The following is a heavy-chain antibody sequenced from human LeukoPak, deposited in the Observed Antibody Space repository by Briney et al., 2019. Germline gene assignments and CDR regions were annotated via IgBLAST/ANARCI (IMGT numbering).Heavy chain of an antibody. CDR1: GFIFSSYE. J-gene: IGHJ4*02. V-gene: IGHV3-48*03. CDR3: ARAGQPLDY. CDR2: ISTRSKSI. D-gene: IGHD3-10*01. Sequence: GGSLRLSCAASGFIFSSYEMNWVRQAPGKGLEWISYISTRSKSIYYADSVKGRFTISRDDARNSLFLQMNSLRAEDTAVYYCARAGQPLDYWGQGTLVTVSS.